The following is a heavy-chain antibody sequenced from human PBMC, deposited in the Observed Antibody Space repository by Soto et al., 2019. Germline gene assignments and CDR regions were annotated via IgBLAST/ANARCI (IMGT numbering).Heavy chain of an antibody. V-gene: IGHV1-18*01. Sequence: QVHLVQSGAEVKKPGASVKFSSKGSGYAFTTYGITWVRQAPGQGLEWMGWISAHNGNTYYAQKLQGRDTVTRDTSTSTAYMEMRSLRSDDTAVYYCARGRYGDYWGQGALVTVSS. J-gene: IGHJ4*02. CDR1: GYAFTTYG. D-gene: IGHD1-1*01. CDR2: ISAHNGNT. CDR3: ARGRYGDY.